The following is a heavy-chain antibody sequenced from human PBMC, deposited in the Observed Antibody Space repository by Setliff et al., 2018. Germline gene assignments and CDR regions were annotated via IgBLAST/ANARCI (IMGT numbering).Heavy chain of an antibody. D-gene: IGHD3-3*01. CDR1: GFTFSDYY. CDR2: IHDSGNPT. Sequence: GGSLRLSCAASGFTFSDYYMSWIRQAPGKGLEWISYIHDSGNPTYYADSVKGRFTISRDNAKNSLYLQMTSLRTEDTAIYYCARTTGYCLECDFDYWGQGTLVTVSS. CDR3: ARTTGYCLECDFDY. J-gene: IGHJ4*02. V-gene: IGHV3-11*01.